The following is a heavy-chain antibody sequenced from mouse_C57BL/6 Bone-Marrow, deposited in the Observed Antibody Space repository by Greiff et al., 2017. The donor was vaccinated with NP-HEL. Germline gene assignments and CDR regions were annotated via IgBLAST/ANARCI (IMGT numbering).Heavy chain of an antibody. D-gene: IGHD2-4*01. CDR2: IYPGSGST. J-gene: IGHJ3*01. Sequence: QVQLQQPGAELVKPGASVKMSCKASGYTFTSYWITWVKQRPGQGLEWIGDIYPGSGSTNYNEKFKSKATLTVDTSSSTAYMPLSSLTSEDSAVYYCAREDGYDYDWFAYWGQGTLVTVSA. CDR1: GYTFTSYW. CDR3: AREDGYDYDWFAY. V-gene: IGHV1-55*01.